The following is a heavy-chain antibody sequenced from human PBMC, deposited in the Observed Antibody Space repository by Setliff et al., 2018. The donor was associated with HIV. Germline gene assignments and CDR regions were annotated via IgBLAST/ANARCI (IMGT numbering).Heavy chain of an antibody. D-gene: IGHD5-12*01. CDR2: IIPIFGTA. CDR3: ARDGGYSVHQWFGDAFEI. J-gene: IGHJ3*02. Sequence: SVKVSCKASGDTFTRYAISWVRQAPGQGLGWMGGIIPIFGTANYAQKFQGRVTITADESTSTAYMELSSLTSEDTAVYYCARDGGYSVHQWFGDAFEIWGQGTMVTV. V-gene: IGHV1-69*13. CDR1: GDTFTRYA.